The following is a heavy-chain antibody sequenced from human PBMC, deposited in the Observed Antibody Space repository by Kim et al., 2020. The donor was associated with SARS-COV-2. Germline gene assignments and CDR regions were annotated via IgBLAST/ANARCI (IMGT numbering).Heavy chain of an antibody. D-gene: IGHD3-10*01. V-gene: IGHV4-39*01. CDR1: GGSISSSSYY. CDR2: IYYSGST. CDR3: ARHGGHMVRGVIIAFDI. Sequence: SETLSLTCTVSGGSISSSSYYWGWIRQPPGKGLEWIGSIYYSGSTYYNPSLKSRVTISVDTSKNQFSLKLSSVTAADTAVYYCARHGGHMVRGVIIAFDIWGQGTMVTVSS. J-gene: IGHJ3*02.